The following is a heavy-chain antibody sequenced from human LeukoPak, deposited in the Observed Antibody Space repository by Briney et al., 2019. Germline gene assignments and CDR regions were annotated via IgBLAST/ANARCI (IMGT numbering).Heavy chain of an antibody. CDR1: GGSISSGPYY. Sequence: SETLSLTCTVSGGSISSGPYYCSWIRQPAGKGLEWIGRRSTNYNPSLKSRVTISVDTSKNQFSLKLSSVTAADTAVYYCAQGGSSGWYDWSAFDIWGQGTMVTVSS. V-gene: IGHV4-61*10. D-gene: IGHD6-19*01. CDR3: AQGGSSGWYDWSAFDI. CDR2: RST. J-gene: IGHJ3*02.